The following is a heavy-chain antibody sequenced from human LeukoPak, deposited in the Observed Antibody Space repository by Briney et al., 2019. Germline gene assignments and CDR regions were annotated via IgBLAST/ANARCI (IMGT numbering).Heavy chain of an antibody. J-gene: IGHJ4*02. CDR1: GFTFSCYE. Sequence: GGSLRLSCAASGFTFSCYEMNWVRQAPGKGLVWVTYISSSGRRIYYTASVKGRFTISRDNAKNSLYLQMNSLRVEDTALYYCARNTLAIAAAAFFDFWGQGTLVTVSS. V-gene: IGHV3-48*03. CDR3: ARNTLAIAAAAFFDF. D-gene: IGHD6-13*01. CDR2: ISSSGRRI.